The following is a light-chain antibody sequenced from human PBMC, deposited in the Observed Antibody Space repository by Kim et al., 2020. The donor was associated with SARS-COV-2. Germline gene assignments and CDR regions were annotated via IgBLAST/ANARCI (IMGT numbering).Light chain of an antibody. CDR2: RAS. CDR3: QHYNAYPYT. J-gene: IGKJ2*01. Sequence: SASVGDRVTITCRASQTIDTLLAWYQQKPGKSPKLLVYRASTLESGVPSRFSGSGSGTECSLTISSLQPDDFATYFCQHYNAYPYTFGQGTKLEI. V-gene: IGKV1-5*01. CDR1: QTIDTL.